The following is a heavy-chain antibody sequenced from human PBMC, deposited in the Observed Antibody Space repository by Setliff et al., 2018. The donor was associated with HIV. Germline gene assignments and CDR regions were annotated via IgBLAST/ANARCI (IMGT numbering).Heavy chain of an antibody. CDR3: AREVDNPRDAFDI. J-gene: IGHJ3*02. V-gene: IGHV4-38-2*02. CDR1: GYPISSGYF. CDR2: IFHSGST. Sequence: PSETLSLTCAVSGYPISSGYFWGWIRQPPGKGLEWIASIFHSGSTDYNPSLKSRVTMSIDTSKNQFSLKLSSMTAADTALYYCAREVDNPRDAFDIWAQGTMVTVSS.